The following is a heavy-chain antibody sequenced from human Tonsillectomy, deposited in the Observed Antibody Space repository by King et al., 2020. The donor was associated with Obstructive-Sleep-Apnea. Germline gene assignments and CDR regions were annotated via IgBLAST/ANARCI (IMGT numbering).Heavy chain of an antibody. CDR3: AKEANLYGSGSYNWFDP. CDR2: IRYDGSNK. V-gene: IGHV3-30*02. CDR1: GFTFSNYG. J-gene: IGHJ5*02. D-gene: IGHD3-10*01. Sequence: HVQLVESGGGVVQPGGSLRLSCAASGFTFSNYGMHWVRQAPGKGLEWVAFIRYDGSNKYYADSVKGRFTISRDNSKNTLYLQMNSLRAEETAVYYCAKEANLYGSGSYNWFDPWGQGTLVTVSS.